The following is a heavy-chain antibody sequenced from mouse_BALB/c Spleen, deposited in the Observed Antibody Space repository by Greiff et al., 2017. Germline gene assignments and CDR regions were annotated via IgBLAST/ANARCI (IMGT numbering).Heavy chain of an antibody. J-gene: IGHJ3*01. CDR1: GYTFTSYV. CDR3: ARRHYGSSYLFAY. CDR2: INPYNDGT. V-gene: IGHV1-14*01. D-gene: IGHD1-1*01. Sequence: EVKLMESGPELVKPGASVKMSCKASGYTFTSYVMHWVKQKPGQGLEWIGYINPYNDGTKYNEKFKGKATLTSDKSSSTAYMELSSLTSEDSAVYYCARRHYGSSYLFAYWGQGTLVTVSA.